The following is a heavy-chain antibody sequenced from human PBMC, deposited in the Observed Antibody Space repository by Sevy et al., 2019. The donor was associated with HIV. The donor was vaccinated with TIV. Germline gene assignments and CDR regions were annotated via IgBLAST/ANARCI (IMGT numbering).Heavy chain of an antibody. CDR1: GGSFSGYY. Sequence: SETLSLTCAVYGGSFSGYYWSWIRQPPGKGLEWIGEINHSESTNYNPPLKSRVIISIDRSKNQFSLKLSSVTAADTGVYYCARGSYPSGTYYFFDYWGRGTPVTVSS. D-gene: IGHD1-26*01. V-gene: IGHV4-34*01. CDR3: ARGSYPSGTYYFFDY. J-gene: IGHJ4*02. CDR2: INHSEST.